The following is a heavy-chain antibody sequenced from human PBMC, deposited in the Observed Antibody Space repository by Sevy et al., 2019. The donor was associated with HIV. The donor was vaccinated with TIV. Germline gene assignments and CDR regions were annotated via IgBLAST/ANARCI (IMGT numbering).Heavy chain of an antibody. V-gene: IGHV3-66*01. CDR2: IYSGGNT. CDR1: EFTVSGSD. CDR3: ALYSDDSDNYYTPYYFDH. Sequence: GGSLRLSCAASEFTVSGSDMTWVRQAPGKGLEWVSLIYSGGNTYYADSVKGRFTISRDSSRNTLFLQMNSLRVEDTAMYYCALYSDDSDNYYTPYYFDHWGQGTLVTVSS. J-gene: IGHJ4*02. D-gene: IGHD3-22*01.